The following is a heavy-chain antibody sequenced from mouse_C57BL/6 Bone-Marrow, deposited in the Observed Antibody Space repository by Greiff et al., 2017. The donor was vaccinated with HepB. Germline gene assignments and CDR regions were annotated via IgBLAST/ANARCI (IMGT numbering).Heavy chain of an antibody. CDR1: GFSFNTYA. CDR2: IRSKSNNYAT. D-gene: IGHD2-4*01. Sequence: EVQLVESGGGLVQPKGSLKLSCAASGFSFNTYAMNWVRQAPGKGLEWVARIRSKSNNYATYYADSVKDRFTISRDDSESMLYLQMNNLKTEDTAMYYCVRHNYDYDEAMDYWGQGTSVTVSS. V-gene: IGHV10-1*01. CDR3: VRHNYDYDEAMDY. J-gene: IGHJ4*01.